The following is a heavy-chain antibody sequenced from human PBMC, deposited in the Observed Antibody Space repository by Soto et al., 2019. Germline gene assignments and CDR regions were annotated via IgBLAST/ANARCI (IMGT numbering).Heavy chain of an antibody. CDR3: ARAPQYDHDAFDI. J-gene: IGHJ3*02. CDR1: GFTVSSNY. CDR2: IYSGGST. Sequence: GGSLRLSCAASGFTVSSNYMSWVRQAPGKGLEWVSVIYSGGSTYYADSVKGRFTISRDNSKNTLYLQMNSLRAEDTAVYYCARAPQYDHDAFDIWGQGTMVTVSS. V-gene: IGHV3-66*01. D-gene: IGHD1-1*01.